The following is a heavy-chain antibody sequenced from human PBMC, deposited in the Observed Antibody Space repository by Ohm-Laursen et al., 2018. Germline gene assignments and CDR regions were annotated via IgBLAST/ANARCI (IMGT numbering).Heavy chain of an antibody. CDR1: GFTFTDYY. Sequence: ASVKVSCKASGFTFTDYYFHWVRQAPGQGLEWMGWINCKTGGTNYAQKLQGRVIMTRDTSISTAYMELSRLRSDDTAVYYCARAPIVVVVAAPDYWGQGTLVTVSS. V-gene: IGHV1-2*02. CDR2: INCKTGGT. J-gene: IGHJ4*02. D-gene: IGHD2-15*01. CDR3: ARAPIVVVVAAPDY.